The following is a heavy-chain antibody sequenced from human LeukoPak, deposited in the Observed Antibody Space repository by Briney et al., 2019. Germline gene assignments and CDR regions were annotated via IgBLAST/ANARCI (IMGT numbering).Heavy chain of an antibody. V-gene: IGHV4-39*07. D-gene: IGHD3-10*01. CDR3: ARDLPSYYFGSGNTFDP. CDR2: MDYCGRT. CDR1: GGSISSGSHW. Sequence: PSETLSLTCTVSGGSISSGSHWWSWIRQPPGKGLEWIGSMDYCGRTSYDPSLRCRVIISVDTSKNQFSLKLSSVTAADSAVYYCARDLPSYYFGSGNTFDPWGQGTLVTVSS. J-gene: IGHJ5*02.